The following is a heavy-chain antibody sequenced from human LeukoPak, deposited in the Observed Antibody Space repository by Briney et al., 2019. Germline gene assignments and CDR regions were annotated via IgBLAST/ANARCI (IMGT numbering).Heavy chain of an antibody. CDR2: VNLFNGNT. D-gene: IGHD1-26*01. CDR1: GYTFSSYG. V-gene: IGHV1-18*01. CDR3: ARRGGSYSHSDF. Sequence: ASVKVSCKASGYTFSSYGIIWVRQAPGQGLQWMGGVNLFNGNTDYAPKLQGRVTMTTDTSTTTAYMELRSLTSDDTAVYYCARRGGSYSHSDFWGQGTLVTVSS. J-gene: IGHJ4*02.